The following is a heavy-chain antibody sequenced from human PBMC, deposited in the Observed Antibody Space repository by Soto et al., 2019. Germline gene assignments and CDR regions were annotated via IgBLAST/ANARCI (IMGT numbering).Heavy chain of an antibody. CDR2: ISSYNGDT. CDR3: AREGVAPYYSYGMDV. Sequence: QVQLEQSGAEVKKPGASVKVSCKASGYTFTRSGISWVRQAPVQGPEWIGWISSYNGDTNYAQTFQGRVTMTTDTSTSTAYMELRSLRSDDTAVYYCAREGVAPYYSYGMDVWGQGTPVTVSS. D-gene: IGHD5-12*01. J-gene: IGHJ6*02. V-gene: IGHV1-18*01. CDR1: GYTFTRSG.